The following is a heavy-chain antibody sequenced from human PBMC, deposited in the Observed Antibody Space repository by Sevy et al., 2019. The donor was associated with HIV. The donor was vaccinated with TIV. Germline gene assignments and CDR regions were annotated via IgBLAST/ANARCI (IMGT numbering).Heavy chain of an antibody. Sequence: GGYLRLSCAASAFTFSRHSLHWVRQAPGKGLEWVSVISSDLTTTKYGDPVKGRFTVSRDNAKNTVYLQMDSLRDEDTAVYYCARLTVDMWYYLDYWGQGTLVTVSS. J-gene: IGHJ4*02. CDR2: ISSDLTTT. CDR1: AFTFSRHS. V-gene: IGHV3-30*03. CDR3: ARLTVDMWYYLDY. D-gene: IGHD2-21*01.